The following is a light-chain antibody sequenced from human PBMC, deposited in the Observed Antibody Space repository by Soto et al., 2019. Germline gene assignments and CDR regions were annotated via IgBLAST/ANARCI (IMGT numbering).Light chain of an antibody. CDR3: QQYGRSPPFT. CDR2: GAS. V-gene: IGKV3-20*01. Sequence: IALTQSPGPLSLSPGERATLSCRASQSVSSTYIAWYQQNPGQAPRLLIYGASSRATGIPDRVSASGSGTDFTLTISRLELEDFAVYFCQQYGRSPPFTFGQGTKVEIK. J-gene: IGKJ2*01. CDR1: QSVSSTY.